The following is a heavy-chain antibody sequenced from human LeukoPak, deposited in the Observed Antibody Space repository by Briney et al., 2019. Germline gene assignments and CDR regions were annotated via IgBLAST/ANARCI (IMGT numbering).Heavy chain of an antibody. CDR1: GGSISGYY. V-gene: IGHV4-59*08. CDR2: IYYSGST. CDR3: ARRGYYYDSSGHSYYFDY. Sequence: SETLSLTCTVSGGSISGYYWSWIRQPPGKGLEWIGYIYYSGSTNYNPSLKSRLTISIDTSENQFSLKLSSVTAADTAVYYCARRGYYYDSSGHSYYFDYWGQGTLVTVSS. D-gene: IGHD3-22*01. J-gene: IGHJ4*02.